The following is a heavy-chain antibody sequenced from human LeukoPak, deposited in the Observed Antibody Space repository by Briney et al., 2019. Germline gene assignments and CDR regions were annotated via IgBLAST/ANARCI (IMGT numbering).Heavy chain of an antibody. CDR3: AKDRKDPTYYFDY. CDR2: ISGSGGST. V-gene: IGHV3-23*01. CDR1: GFTFSSYA. J-gene: IGHJ4*02. Sequence: GGSPRLSCAASGFTFSSYAMSWVRQAPRKGLEWVSAISGSGGSTYYADSVKGRFTISRDNSKNTLYLQMNSLRAEDTAVYYCAKDRKDPTYYFDYWGQGTLVTVSS.